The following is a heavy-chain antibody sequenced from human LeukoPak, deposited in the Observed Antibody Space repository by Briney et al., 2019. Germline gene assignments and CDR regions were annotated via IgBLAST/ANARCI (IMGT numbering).Heavy chain of an antibody. V-gene: IGHV4-39*07. CDR3: ARARIVGARATSGRFSFNWFDP. D-gene: IGHD1-26*01. CDR2: SYYSGST. J-gene: IGHJ5*02. Sequence: PSETLSLTCTVSGGSISSSSYYWGWIRQPPGKGLEWIGSSYYSGSTYYNPSLKIRVTISVDTSKNQFSLKLSSVTAADTAVYYCARARIVGARATSGRFSFNWFDPWGQGTLVTVSS. CDR1: GGSISSSSYY.